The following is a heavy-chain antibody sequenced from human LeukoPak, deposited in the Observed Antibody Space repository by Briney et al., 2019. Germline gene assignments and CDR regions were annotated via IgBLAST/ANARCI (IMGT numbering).Heavy chain of an antibody. V-gene: IGHV3-21*01. CDR1: GFTFSSYS. J-gene: IGHJ4*02. Sequence: PGGSLRLSCAASGFTFSSYSMNWVRQAPGKGLEWVSSISSSSYIYYADSVKGRFTISRDNAKNSLYLQMNSLRAEDTAVYYCARERYYYDSSGYPTDWGQGTLVTVSS. CDR3: ARERYYYDSSGYPTD. D-gene: IGHD3-22*01. CDR2: ISSSSYI.